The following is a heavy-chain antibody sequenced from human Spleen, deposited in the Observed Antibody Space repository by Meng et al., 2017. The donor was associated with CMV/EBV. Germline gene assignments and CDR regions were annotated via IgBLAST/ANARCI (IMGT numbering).Heavy chain of an antibody. D-gene: IGHD2-2*02. J-gene: IGHJ3*02. CDR1: GYSFTNYW. Sequence: GESLKISCKGSGYSFTNYWIAWVRQVPGKGLEWMGIIYPGDSDTRYSPSFQGQVTISADKSITTAYLQWSSLKASDIAMYYCARQPCTTTTCYSGAFDIWGQGTMVTVSS. V-gene: IGHV5-51*01. CDR3: ARQPCTTTTCYSGAFDI. CDR2: IYPGDSDT.